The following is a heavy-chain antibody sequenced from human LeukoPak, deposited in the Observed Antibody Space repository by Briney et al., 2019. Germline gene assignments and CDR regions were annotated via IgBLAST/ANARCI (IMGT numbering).Heavy chain of an antibody. CDR2: ISYDGSNK. CDR3: ARDRGYCSSTSCHNWFDP. Sequence: PGGSLRLSCAASGFTFSSYAMHWVRQAPGKGLEWVAVISYDGSNKYYADSVKGRFTISRDNSKNTLYLQMNSLRAEDTAVCYCARDRGYCSSTSCHNWFDPWGQGTLVTVSS. J-gene: IGHJ5*02. D-gene: IGHD2-2*01. V-gene: IGHV3-30*01. CDR1: GFTFSSYA.